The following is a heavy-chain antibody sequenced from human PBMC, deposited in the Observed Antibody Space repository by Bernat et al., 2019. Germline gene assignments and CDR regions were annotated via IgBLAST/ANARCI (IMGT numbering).Heavy chain of an antibody. V-gene: IGHV4-34*01. CDR1: GGSFSGYY. CDR3: ARGKVAARPGQWGY. CDR2: INHSGST. Sequence: QVQLQQWGAGLLKPSETLSLTCAVYGGSFSGYYWSWIRQPPGKGLEWIGEINHSGSTNYNPSLKSRVTISVDTSKNQFSRKLSSVTAADTAVYYCARGKVAARPGQWGYWGQGTLVTVSS. D-gene: IGHD6-6*01. J-gene: IGHJ4*02.